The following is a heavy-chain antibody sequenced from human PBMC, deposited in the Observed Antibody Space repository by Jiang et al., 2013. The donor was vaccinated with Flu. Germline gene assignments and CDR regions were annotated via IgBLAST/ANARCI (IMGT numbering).Heavy chain of an antibody. D-gene: IGHD5-12*01. CDR2: INPNSGGA. CDR3: ARASGYSGYDPFDY. V-gene: IGHV1-2*02. CDR1: GYTFTGYY. Sequence: QLVESGAEVKKPGASVKVSCKASGYTFTGYYMYWVRQAPGQGLEWMGWINPNSGGANYAQKFQGRVTMTRDTSISTAYMELSRLRSDDTAVYYCARASGYSGYDPFDYWGQGTLVTVSS. J-gene: IGHJ4*02.